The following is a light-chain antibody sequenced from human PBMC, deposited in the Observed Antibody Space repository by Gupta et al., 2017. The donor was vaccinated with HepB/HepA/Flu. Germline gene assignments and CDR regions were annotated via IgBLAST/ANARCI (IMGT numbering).Light chain of an antibody. J-gene: IGLJ3*02. CDR3: AAWDDSLNAWV. V-gene: IGLV1-44*01. CDR2: SNL. CDR1: SATIGSNA. Sequence: QLVLPQPPSASGTPGRRVPFSCSGSSATIGSNAVIWYQHFPGTAPKLLIYSNLQRPAGVPDRFSGSKSGTSASLAISGLQSEDEADYYCAAWDDSLNAWVFGGGTKLTVL.